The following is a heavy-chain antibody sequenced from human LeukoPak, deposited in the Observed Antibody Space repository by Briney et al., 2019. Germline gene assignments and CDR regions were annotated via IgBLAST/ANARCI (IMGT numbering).Heavy chain of an antibody. J-gene: IGHJ4*02. Sequence: SETLSLTCRVSGGSISNYYWSWIRQPPGKGLEWIGYIYYSGSTNYNPSLKSRVTISVDTSKNQLSLKLTSVTAADTAVYYCAREAGRVFDYWGQGTLVTVSS. D-gene: IGHD5-24*01. CDR2: IYYSGST. V-gene: IGHV4-59*01. CDR3: AREAGRVFDY. CDR1: GGSISNYY.